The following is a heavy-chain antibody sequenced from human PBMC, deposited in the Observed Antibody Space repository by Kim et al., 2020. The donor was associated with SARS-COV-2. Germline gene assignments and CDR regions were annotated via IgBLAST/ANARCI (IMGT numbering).Heavy chain of an antibody. D-gene: IGHD3-3*01. J-gene: IGHJ6*03. CDR2: IIPLLGRT. Sequence: SVKVSCEASGGTFRSHSIAWVRRAPGQGLEWMGRIIPLLGRTDYAQKFQDRVTISADRNTNTVFMEVNRLRSDDTAVYFCARVADFEVAAASMRHYYMD. CDR1: GGTFRSHS. V-gene: IGHV1-69*04. CDR3: ARVADFEVAAASMRHYYMD.